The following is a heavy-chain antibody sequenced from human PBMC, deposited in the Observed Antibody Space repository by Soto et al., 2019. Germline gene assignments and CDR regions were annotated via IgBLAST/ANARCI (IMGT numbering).Heavy chain of an antibody. Sequence: EVQLLDSGGGLVQPGGSLRLSCAASGFTFTKYCMSWVRQAPGKGLDWVSSISDSGSNTYYADSVKGRFTISRDNSKNMVYLQMSSLRVEDTAVYYCAKSGQFDSWGQGTLVTVTP. CDR1: GFTFTKYC. J-gene: IGHJ4*02. CDR3: AKSGQFDS. CDR2: ISDSGSNT. D-gene: IGHD3-3*01. V-gene: IGHV3-23*01.